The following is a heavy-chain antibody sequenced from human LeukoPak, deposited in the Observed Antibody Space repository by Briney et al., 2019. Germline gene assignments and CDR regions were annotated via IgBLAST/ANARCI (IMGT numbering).Heavy chain of an antibody. CDR3: AKTLYIAAAPGGLDY. V-gene: IGHV1-2*02. CDR1: GYTFTGHY. Sequence: ASVKVSCKASGYTFTGHYLHWVRQVPGQGLEWMGWINPRIAATNYAQKFQGRVTMTRDTSISTVYMELSSLRSDDTAVYYCAKTLYIAAAPGGLDYWGQGTLVTVSS. CDR2: INPRIAAT. J-gene: IGHJ4*02. D-gene: IGHD6-13*01.